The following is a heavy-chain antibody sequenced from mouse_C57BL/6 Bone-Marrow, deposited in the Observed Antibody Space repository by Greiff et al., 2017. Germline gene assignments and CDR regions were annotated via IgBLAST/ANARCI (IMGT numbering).Heavy chain of an antibody. V-gene: IGHV1-84*01. Sequence: LMESGPELVKPGASVKISCKASGYTFTDYYINWVKQRPGPGLEWIGWIYPGSGNTKYNEKFKGKATLTVDTSSSTAYMQLSSLTSEDSAVYFCARSDYYGSSYGWFAYWGQGTLVTVSA. D-gene: IGHD1-1*01. J-gene: IGHJ3*01. CDR2: IYPGSGNT. CDR3: ARSDYYGSSYGWFAY. CDR1: GYTFTDYY.